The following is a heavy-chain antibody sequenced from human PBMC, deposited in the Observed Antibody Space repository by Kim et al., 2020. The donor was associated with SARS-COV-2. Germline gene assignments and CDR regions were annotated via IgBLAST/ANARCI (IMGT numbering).Heavy chain of an antibody. J-gene: IGHJ4*02. CDR2: INPNSGGT. D-gene: IGHD3-22*01. Sequence: ASVKVSCKASGYTFTGYYMHWVRQAPGQGLEWMGWINPNSGGTNYAQKFQGRVTMTRDTSISTAYMELSRLRSDDTAVYYCARDDGGYYDSSGPVDYWGQGTLVTVS. CDR3: ARDDGGYYDSSGPVDY. V-gene: IGHV1-2*02. CDR1: GYTFTGYY.